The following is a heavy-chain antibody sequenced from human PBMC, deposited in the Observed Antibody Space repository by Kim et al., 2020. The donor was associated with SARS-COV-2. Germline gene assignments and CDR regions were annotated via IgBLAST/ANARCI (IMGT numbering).Heavy chain of an antibody. J-gene: IGHJ6*03. Sequence: WGSLRLSCAASGFTFSSYAMSMVRQAPGKGLEGVSAISGSGGSTYYADSVKGRFTISRDNSKNTMYLQMNSLRAEDTAVYYCAKASITIFGVVISHYYYYYMDVWGKGTTITLSS. D-gene: IGHD3-3*01. CDR3: AKASITIFGVVISHYYYYYMDV. CDR1: GFTFSSYA. V-gene: IGHV3-23*01. CDR2: ISGSGGST.